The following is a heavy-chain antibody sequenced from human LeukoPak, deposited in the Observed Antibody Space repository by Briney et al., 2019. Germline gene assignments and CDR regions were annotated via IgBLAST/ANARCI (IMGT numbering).Heavy chain of an antibody. V-gene: IGHV3-33*01. J-gene: IGHJ3*02. Sequence: PGGSLRLSCAASGFTFSDYGMHWVRQAPGKGLEWVAVIWFDGSNKYYADSVKGRFTISRDNSKNMLYLQMNSLRAEDTAVYCCARDANWGFDAFDIWGQGTMVTVSS. D-gene: IGHD7-27*01. CDR3: ARDANWGFDAFDI. CDR2: IWFDGSNK. CDR1: GFTFSDYG.